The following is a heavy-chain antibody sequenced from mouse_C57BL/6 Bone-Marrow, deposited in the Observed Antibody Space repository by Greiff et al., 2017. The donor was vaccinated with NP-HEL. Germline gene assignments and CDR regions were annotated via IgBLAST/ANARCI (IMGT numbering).Heavy chain of an antibody. CDR2: IRNKANGYTT. Sequence: EVQLVESGGGLVQPGGSLSLSCAASGFTFTDYYMSWVRQPPGKALEWLGFIRNKANGYTTEYSASVKGRFTISRDNSQSILYLQMNALRAEDSATYFCARYDYPFAYWGQGTLVTVSA. CDR3: ARYDYPFAY. V-gene: IGHV7-3*01. D-gene: IGHD2-4*01. J-gene: IGHJ3*01. CDR1: GFTFTDYY.